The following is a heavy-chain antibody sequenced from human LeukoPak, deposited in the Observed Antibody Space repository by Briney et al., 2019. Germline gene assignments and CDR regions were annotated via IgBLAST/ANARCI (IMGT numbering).Heavy chain of an antibody. Sequence: SETLSLTCAVYGGSFSGYYWSWIRQPPGKGLEWIGEINHSGSTNYNPSLKSRVTISVDTSKNQFSLKLSSVTAADTAVYYCARAWSHYYYYGMDVWGQGTLVTVSS. D-gene: IGHD1-1*01. V-gene: IGHV4-34*01. CDR1: GGSFSGYY. J-gene: IGHJ6*01. CDR2: INHSGST. CDR3: ARAWSHYYYYGMDV.